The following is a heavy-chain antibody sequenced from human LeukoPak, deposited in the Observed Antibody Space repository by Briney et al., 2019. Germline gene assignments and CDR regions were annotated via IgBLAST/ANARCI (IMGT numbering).Heavy chain of an antibody. J-gene: IGHJ6*04. Sequence: GGSLRLSCAASGFTFSDYYMSWIRQAPGKGLEWVSYISSSSSYTNYADSVKGRFTISRDNAKNSLYLQMNSLRAEDTAVYYCARQNSSSWYHYYYYYYGMDVWGKGTTVAVSS. CDR2: ISSSSSYT. CDR1: GFTFSDYY. V-gene: IGHV3-11*06. D-gene: IGHD6-13*01. CDR3: ARQNSSSWYHYYYYYYGMDV.